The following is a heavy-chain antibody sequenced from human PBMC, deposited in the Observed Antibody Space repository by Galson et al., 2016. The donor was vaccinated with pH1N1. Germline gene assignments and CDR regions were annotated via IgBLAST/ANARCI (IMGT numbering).Heavy chain of an antibody. D-gene: IGHD4-17*01. J-gene: IGHJ3*02. Sequence: QSGAEVKKPGESLKISCKASGYSFTRYWIAWVRQVPGKGLEWVGVVHPGGATIRYSPPFQGRVTIPSDKSINTAYLQWISLKASDPATYYCARQYDFGDYRGDAFDIWGQGTMVIASS. V-gene: IGHV5-51*03. CDR1: GYSFTRYW. CDR2: VHPGGATI. CDR3: ARQYDFGDYRGDAFDI.